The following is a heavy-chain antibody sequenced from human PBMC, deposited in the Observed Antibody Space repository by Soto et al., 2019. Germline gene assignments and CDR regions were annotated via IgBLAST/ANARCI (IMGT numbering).Heavy chain of an antibody. D-gene: IGHD4-17*01. J-gene: IGHJ3*02. CDR3: ARERGGDYGDCLFAFDI. CDR2: IWYDGSNK. Sequence: GGSLRLSCAASGFTFSSYGMHWVRQAPGKGLEWVAVIWYDGSNKYYADSVKGRFTISRDNSKNTLYLQMNSLRAEDTAVYYCARERGGDYGDCLFAFDIWGQGTMVTVSS. CDR1: GFTFSSYG. V-gene: IGHV3-33*01.